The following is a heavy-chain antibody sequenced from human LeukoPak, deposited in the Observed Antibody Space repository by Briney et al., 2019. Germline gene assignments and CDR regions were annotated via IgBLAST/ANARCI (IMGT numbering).Heavy chain of an antibody. Sequence: SSQTLSLTCAVSGGSISSGGYSWSWIRQPPGKGLEWIGYIYYSGSTNYNPSLKSRVTISVDTSKNQFSLKLSSVTAADTAVYYCARSMVRGVSNPTGYWGQGTLVTVSS. D-gene: IGHD3-10*01. CDR2: IYYSGST. CDR1: GGSISSGGYS. V-gene: IGHV4-30-4*07. J-gene: IGHJ4*02. CDR3: ARSMVRGVSNPTGY.